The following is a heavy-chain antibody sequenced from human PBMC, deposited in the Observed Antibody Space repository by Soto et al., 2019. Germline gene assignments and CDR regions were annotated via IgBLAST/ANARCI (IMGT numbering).Heavy chain of an antibody. J-gene: IGHJ4*02. Sequence: QITLKESGPTLVKPTQTLTLTCTFSGFSLSTSGVGVGWIRQPPGKALEWLALIYWDDDKRYSPSLKSRLTSTKDTSKNQVVLTMTNMDPVDTTTYYCAHMSVAGTVDYWGQGTLVTVSS. CDR1: GFSLSTSGVG. V-gene: IGHV2-5*02. CDR2: IYWDDDK. D-gene: IGHD6-19*01. CDR3: AHMSVAGTVDY.